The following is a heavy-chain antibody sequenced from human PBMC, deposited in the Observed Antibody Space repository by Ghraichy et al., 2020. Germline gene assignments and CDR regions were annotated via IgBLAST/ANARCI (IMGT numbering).Heavy chain of an antibody. V-gene: IGHV3-33*01. D-gene: IGHD6-13*01. Sequence: GGSLRHSCAASGFTFSTYGMHWVRQAPGKGLEWVAVTWYDASNKYYADSVKGRFTISRDNSKNTLYLQMNSLRAEDTAVYYCATYSISWGGFGYYYMDVWGKGTTVTVSS. J-gene: IGHJ6*03. CDR3: ATYSISWGGFGYYYMDV. CDR1: GFTFSTYG. CDR2: TWYDASNK.